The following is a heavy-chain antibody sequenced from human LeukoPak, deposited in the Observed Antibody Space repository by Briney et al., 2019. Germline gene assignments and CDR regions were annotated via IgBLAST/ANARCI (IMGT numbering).Heavy chain of an antibody. CDR2: ISSSGSTI. Sequence: GGSLRLSCAASGFTFSSYAMSWVRQAPGKGLEWVSAISSSGSTIYYADSVKGRFTISRDNAKNSLYLQMNSLRAEDTAVYYCARESEWLVEGHFDYWGQGTLVTVSS. J-gene: IGHJ4*02. CDR1: GFTFSSYA. V-gene: IGHV3-21*04. D-gene: IGHD6-19*01. CDR3: ARESEWLVEGHFDY.